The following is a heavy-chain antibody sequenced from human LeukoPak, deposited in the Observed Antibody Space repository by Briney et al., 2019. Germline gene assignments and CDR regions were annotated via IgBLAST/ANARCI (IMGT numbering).Heavy chain of an antibody. D-gene: IGHD4-23*01. J-gene: IGHJ4*02. V-gene: IGHV3-23*01. CDR1: GFTFSSYA. CDR2: ISGSGGST. CDR3: ARDSRWDFDY. Sequence: GGSLRLSCAASGFTFSSYAMSWVRQAPGKGLEWVSAISGSGGSTYYADSVKGRFTISRDNAKNSLYLQMNSLRAEDTAVYYCARDSRWDFDYWGQGTLVTVSS.